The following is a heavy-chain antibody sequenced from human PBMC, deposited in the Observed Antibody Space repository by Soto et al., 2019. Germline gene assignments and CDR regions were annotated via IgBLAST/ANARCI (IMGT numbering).Heavy chain of an antibody. Sequence: PSQTLSLTCAISGDSVSSNSAAWNWIRQSPSRGLEWLGRTYYRSKWYNDYAVSVKSRITINPDTSKNQFSLQLNSVTPEDTAVYYCARVPSTYYYDSSGYPDAFAIWGQGTMVPVSS. CDR2: TYYRSKWYN. D-gene: IGHD3-22*01. CDR3: ARVPSTYYYDSSGYPDAFAI. CDR1: GDSVSSNSAA. V-gene: IGHV6-1*01. J-gene: IGHJ3*02.